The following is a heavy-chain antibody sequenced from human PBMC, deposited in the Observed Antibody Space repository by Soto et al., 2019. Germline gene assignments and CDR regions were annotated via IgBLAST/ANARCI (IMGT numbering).Heavy chain of an antibody. CDR3: ARDSVGYCSSTRCYALNWFAP. V-gene: IGHV1-3*01. Sequence: GASVKVSCKASGYTFTSYAMHWVRQAPGQRLEWMGWINAGNGNTKYSQKFQSRVTITRDTSASTAYMELSSLRSEDTAVYYCARDSVGYCSSTRCYALNWFAPWAQGRLVTVSS. CDR1: GYTFTSYA. D-gene: IGHD2-2*01. CDR2: INAGNGNT. J-gene: IGHJ5*02.